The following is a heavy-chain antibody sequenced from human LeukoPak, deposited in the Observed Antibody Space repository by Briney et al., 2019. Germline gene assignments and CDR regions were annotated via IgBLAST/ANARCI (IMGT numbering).Heavy chain of an antibody. CDR1: GFTFSDYW. Sequence: GGSLRLSCAASGFTFSDYWMNWVRQAPGKGLEWVANIKQDESLKQYVGSVKGRFTISRDNAKNSLYLQMNSLRTEDTAVYYCATEFNYVGAFDSWGQGTLVTVSS. D-gene: IGHD3-10*02. V-gene: IGHV3-7*01. CDR2: IKQDESLK. J-gene: IGHJ4*02. CDR3: ATEFNYVGAFDS.